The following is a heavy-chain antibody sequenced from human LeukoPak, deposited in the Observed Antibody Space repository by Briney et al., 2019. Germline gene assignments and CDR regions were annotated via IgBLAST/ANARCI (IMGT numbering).Heavy chain of an antibody. CDR2: INSDGSTT. CDR1: GFPFSTYW. Sequence: GGSLGLSCAASGFPFSTYWMHWVRQAPGKGLEWVSRINSDGSTTNYADSVKGRFTISRDNAKNTLYLQVNSLRAEDTAVYYCTRPTSTSQYSSGWLMWGRGAAVTVSS. CDR3: TRPTSTSQYSSGWLM. V-gene: IGHV3-74*01. J-gene: IGHJ4*01. D-gene: IGHD6-13*01.